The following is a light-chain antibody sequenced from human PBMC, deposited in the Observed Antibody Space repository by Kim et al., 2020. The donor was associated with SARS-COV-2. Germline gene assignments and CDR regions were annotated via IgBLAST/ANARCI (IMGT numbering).Light chain of an antibody. CDR1: SSNIGSNT. V-gene: IGLV1-44*01. Sequence: RVTISCSGSSSNIGSNTVNWYQQLPGTAPKLLIYSNNQRPSGVPDRFSGSKSGTSASLAISGLQSEDEADYYCAACDDSLNGLVVFGGGTQLTVL. CDR3: AACDDSLNGLVV. CDR2: SNN. J-gene: IGLJ2*01.